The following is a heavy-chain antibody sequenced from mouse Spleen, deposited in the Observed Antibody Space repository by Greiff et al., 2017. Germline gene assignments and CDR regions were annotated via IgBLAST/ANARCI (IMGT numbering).Heavy chain of an antibody. CDR3: ARDYYGSSDYFDN. CDR1: GYSFTSYW. D-gene: IGHD1-1*01. CDR2: IDPSDSET. J-gene: IGHJ2*01. V-gene: IGHV1-59*01. Sequence: QVQLQQSGPQLVRPGASVKISCKASGYSFTSYWMHWVKQRPGQGLEWIGMIDPSDSETGLNQKFKDKATLTVDKSSSTAYMQLSSPTSEDSAVYYCARDYYGSSDYFDNWGQGTTLTVSS.